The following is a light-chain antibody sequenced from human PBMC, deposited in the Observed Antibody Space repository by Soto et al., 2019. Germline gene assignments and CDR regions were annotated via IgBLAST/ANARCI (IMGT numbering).Light chain of an antibody. CDR3: QQRSNWPPT. CDR2: GAS. J-gene: IGKJ5*01. V-gene: IGKV3D-20*02. Sequence: EIVLTQSPGTLSLSPGERATLSCRASQSVTSTSLAWYQQKPGQAPRLLMYGASSRATGTPDRISGGGSGTDFTLTISRLEPEDFAVYYCQQRSNWPPTFGQGTRLENK. CDR1: QSVTSTS.